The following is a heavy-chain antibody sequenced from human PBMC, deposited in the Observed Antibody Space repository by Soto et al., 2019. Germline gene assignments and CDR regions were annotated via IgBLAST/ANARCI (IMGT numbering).Heavy chain of an antibody. CDR3: ARVALRGIAVAGTRSYGMDV. J-gene: IGHJ6*02. D-gene: IGHD6-19*01. V-gene: IGHV1-3*01. CDR2: INAGNGNT. Sequence: ASVKVSCKASGYTFTSYAMHWVRQAPGQRLEWMGWINAGNGNTKYSQKFQGRVTITRDTSASTAYMELSSLRSEDTAVYYCARVALRGIAVAGTRSYGMDVWGQGTTVTVS. CDR1: GYTFTSYA.